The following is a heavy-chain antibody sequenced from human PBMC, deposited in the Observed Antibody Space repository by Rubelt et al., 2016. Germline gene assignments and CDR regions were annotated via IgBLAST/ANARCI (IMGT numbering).Heavy chain of an antibody. CDR1: GFIFSTYW. CDR2: IRQAGNEK. D-gene: IGHD3-3*02. J-gene: IGHJ4*02. Sequence: GGSLRLSCSASGFIFSTYWMTWVRQAPGKGLEWVANIRQAGNEKYYVDSVKGRFTISRDNAQNSLYLQMNSLRAGDTAGYYCARDISLDYWGQGTLVTVSS. CDR3: ARDISLDY. V-gene: IGHV3-7*01.